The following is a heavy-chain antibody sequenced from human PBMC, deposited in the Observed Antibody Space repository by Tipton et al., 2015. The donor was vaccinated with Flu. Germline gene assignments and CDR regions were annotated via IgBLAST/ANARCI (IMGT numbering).Heavy chain of an antibody. CDR1: GFIFRSYV. CDR3: AKDLSTYIPVTGAADC. D-gene: IGHD6-19*01. V-gene: IGHV3-23*01. CDR2: ISGSGGST. Sequence: SLRLSCAASGFIFRSYVMSWVRQAPGKGLEWVSSISGSGGSTYYADSVKGRFTISRDNSKNTMYLQLNSLKAEDTAIYYCAKDLSTYIPVTGAADCWGQGGLVTVSS. J-gene: IGHJ4*02.